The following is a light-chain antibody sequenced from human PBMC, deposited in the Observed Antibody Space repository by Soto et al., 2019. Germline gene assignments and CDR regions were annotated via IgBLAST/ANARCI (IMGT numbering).Light chain of an antibody. CDR3: QHYNNWPFT. J-gene: IGKJ2*01. CDR1: QSVSSN. CDR2: GAS. V-gene: IGKV3-15*01. Sequence: EIVMTQSPATLSVSPGERATLSCRASQSVSSNLAWYQQKPGQAPTLLIYGASARATGIPARFSGSGSGTEFTPTISSLQSEDFAVYYCQHYNNWPFTFGQGTKLEI.